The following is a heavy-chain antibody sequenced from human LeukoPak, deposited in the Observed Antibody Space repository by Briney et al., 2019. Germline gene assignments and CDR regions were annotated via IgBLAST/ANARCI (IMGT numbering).Heavy chain of an antibody. D-gene: IGHD3-10*02. CDR1: GFPFSTYS. CDR3: ARDVRGVSDY. CDR2: ISSGSSYI. J-gene: IGHJ4*02. V-gene: IGHV3-21*06. Sequence: GGPLRLSCTASGFPFSTYSMNWVRQAPGKGLEWVPSISSGSSYIFYADSAKGRFTISRDNAKNSLYLEMNSLRAEDTAVYYCARDVRGVSDYWGQGTLVTVSS.